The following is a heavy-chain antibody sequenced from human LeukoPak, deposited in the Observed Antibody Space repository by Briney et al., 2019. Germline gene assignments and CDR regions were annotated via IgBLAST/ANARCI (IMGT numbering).Heavy chain of an antibody. V-gene: IGHV3-66*01. J-gene: IGHJ3*02. CDR3: ASGKYAPVGATYSFDI. CDR1: GFTFSSYA. Sequence: GGSLRLSCAASGFTFSSYAMSWVRQAPGKGLEWISTIYSGGSTYYADSVKGRFTISRDNSKNTVLLQMNSLRAEDTAVYYCASGKYAPVGATYSFDIWGQGTMVTVSS. D-gene: IGHD2-15*01. CDR2: IYSGGST.